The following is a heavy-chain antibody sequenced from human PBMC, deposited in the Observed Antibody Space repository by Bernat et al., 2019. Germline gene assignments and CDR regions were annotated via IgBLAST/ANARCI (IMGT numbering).Heavy chain of an antibody. CDR3: ARDQLAVRDFWSGYEPDY. CDR1: GYTFTSYY. Sequence: QVQLVQSGAEVKKPGASVKVSCKASGYTFTSYYMHWVRQAPGQGLEWMGIINPSGGSTSYAQKFQGRVTMTRDTSTSTVYMELSSLRSEDTAVYYCARDQLAVRDFWSGYEPDYWGQGTLVTVSS. D-gene: IGHD3-3*01. CDR2: INPSGGST. V-gene: IGHV1-46*01. J-gene: IGHJ4*02.